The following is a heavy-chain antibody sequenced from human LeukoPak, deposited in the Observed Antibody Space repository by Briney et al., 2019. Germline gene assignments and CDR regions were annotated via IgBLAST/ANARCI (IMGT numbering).Heavy chain of an antibody. CDR3: ARHGPITMVRGVISVGDAFDI. J-gene: IGHJ3*02. CDR2: INHSGST. V-gene: IGHV4-34*01. Sequence: PPGKGLKWSGEINHSGSTNYNPSLKSRVTISVDTSKNQFSLKLSSVTAADTAVYYCARHGPITMVRGVISVGDAFDIWGQGTMVTVSS. D-gene: IGHD3-10*01.